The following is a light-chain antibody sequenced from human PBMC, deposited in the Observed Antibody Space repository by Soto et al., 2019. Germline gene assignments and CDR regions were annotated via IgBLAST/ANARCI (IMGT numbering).Light chain of an antibody. V-gene: IGKV1-39*01. J-gene: IGKJ1*01. CDR2: SVS. CDR1: QGISSY. CDR3: QQSYSSPWT. Sequence: IRMTQSPSSLSASTGDRVTITCRASQGISSYLNWYQQKPGKAPKLLMYSVSTLQTGVPSRFSGSGSGTDFTLSISSLQPEDFATYYCQQSYSSPWTFGQGTKVEI.